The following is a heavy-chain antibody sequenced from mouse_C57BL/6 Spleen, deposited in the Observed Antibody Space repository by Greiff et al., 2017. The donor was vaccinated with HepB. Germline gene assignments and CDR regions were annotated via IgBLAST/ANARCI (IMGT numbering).Heavy chain of an antibody. CDR2: IWTGGGT. Sequence: QVQLKESGPGLVAPSQSLSITCTVSGFSLTSYAISWVRQPPGKGLEWLGVIWTGGGTNYNSALKSRLSISKDNSKSQVFLKMNSLQPDDTARDYCARNYYGRDYDPACFAYWGQGTLVTVSA. CDR1: GFSLTSYA. CDR3: ARNYYGRDYDPACFAY. V-gene: IGHV2-9-1*01. D-gene: IGHD1-1*01. J-gene: IGHJ3*01.